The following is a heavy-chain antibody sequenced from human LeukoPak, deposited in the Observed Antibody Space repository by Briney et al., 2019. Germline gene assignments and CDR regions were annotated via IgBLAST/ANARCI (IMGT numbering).Heavy chain of an antibody. V-gene: IGHV4-39*07. CDR3: ARVLGIAAAGTNDNWFDP. J-gene: IGHJ5*02. CDR2: IYYSGST. CDR1: GGSISSSSYY. D-gene: IGHD6-13*01. Sequence: PSETLSLTCTVSGGSISSSSYYWGWIRQPPAKGLEWIGSIYYSGSTYYNPSLKSRVTISVDTSKNQFSLKLSSVTAADTAVYYCARVLGIAAAGTNDNWFDPWGQGTWSPSPQ.